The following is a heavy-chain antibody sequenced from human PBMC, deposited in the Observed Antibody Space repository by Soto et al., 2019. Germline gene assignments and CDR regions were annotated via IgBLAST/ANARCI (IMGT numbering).Heavy chain of an antibody. Sequence: SETLSLTCAVSCGSISSSNWWSWVRQPPGKGLEWIGEIYHSGSTNYNPSLKSRVTISVDKSKNQFSLKLSSVTAADTAVYYCARWSQLGLDYYGMDVWGQGTTVTVSS. CDR2: IYHSGST. J-gene: IGHJ6*02. D-gene: IGHD6-6*01. CDR3: ARWSQLGLDYYGMDV. V-gene: IGHV4-4*02. CDR1: CGSISSSNW.